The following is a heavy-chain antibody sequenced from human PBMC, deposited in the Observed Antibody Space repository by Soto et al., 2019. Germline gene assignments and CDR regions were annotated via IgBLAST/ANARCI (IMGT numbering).Heavy chain of an antibody. V-gene: IGHV1-18*01. CDR3: ARDRRYYYGSGSPTGDY. D-gene: IGHD3-10*01. J-gene: IGHJ4*02. Sequence: QVQLVQSGAEVKKPGASVKVSCKASGYTFTSYGISWVRQAPGQGLEWMGWISAYNGNTNYAQKLQGRVTMTTDTSXSXAYMELRSLRSDDTAVYYCARDRRYYYGSGSPTGDYWGQGTLVTVSS. CDR1: GYTFTSYG. CDR2: ISAYNGNT.